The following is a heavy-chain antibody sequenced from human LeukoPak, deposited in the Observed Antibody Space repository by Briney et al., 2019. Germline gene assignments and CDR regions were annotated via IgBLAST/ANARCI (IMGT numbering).Heavy chain of an antibody. CDR2: IDYSGST. J-gene: IGHJ2*01. V-gene: IGHV4-59*01. Sequence: PSETLSLTWSVSGGFITTYYWSWIRQPPGKGLEWIGYIDYSGSTNYNPSLKSRVTMSVDTSKNQFSLKLSSVTAADTAVYYCARVGPWCSYLWGRGTLVTVSS. CDR3: ARVGPWCSYL. CDR1: GGFITTYY.